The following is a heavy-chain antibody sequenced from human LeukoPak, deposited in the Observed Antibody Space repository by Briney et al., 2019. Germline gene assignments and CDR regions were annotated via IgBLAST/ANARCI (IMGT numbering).Heavy chain of an antibody. CDR2: ISSSGSTI. CDR1: GFTFSSYE. Sequence: GGSLRLSCAASGFTFSSYEMNWVRQAPGKGLEWVSYISSSGSTIYYGDSVKGRFTISRDNPKNSLYLQMNSLRAEDTAVYYCARDRLGDYETYAFDIWGQGTMVTVSS. D-gene: IGHD4-17*01. J-gene: IGHJ3*02. CDR3: ARDRLGDYETYAFDI. V-gene: IGHV3-48*03.